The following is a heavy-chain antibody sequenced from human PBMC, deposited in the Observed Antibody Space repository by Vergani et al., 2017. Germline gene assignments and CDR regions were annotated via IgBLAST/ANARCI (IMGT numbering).Heavy chain of an antibody. CDR1: GYSFPTYW. V-gene: IGHV5-51*01. Sequence: EVQLVQSGAEVKKPGESLKIPCRISGYSFPTYWNAWVRQMPGKGLEWRGIIHPGDSDTGSTPSFQGQVTIYVDKSISHVYLQRSSRRASDSAMYYCARLYGRDSGGSKYFDYWGQGTLVTVSA. CDR2: IHPGDSDT. CDR3: ARLYGRDSGGSKYFDY. D-gene: IGHD5-12*01. J-gene: IGHJ4*02.